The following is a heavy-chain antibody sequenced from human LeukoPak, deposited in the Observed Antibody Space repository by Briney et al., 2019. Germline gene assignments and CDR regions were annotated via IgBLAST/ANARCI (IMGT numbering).Heavy chain of an antibody. Sequence: GESLKISCQGSGYDSGVSFTSHSIAWVRQMPGKGLEWMGIIYPGDSDARYSPSFQGQVTISADKSISTAYLQWSSLKASDTAMYYCARRRDLYSGSYYPFDYWGQGTLVTVSS. D-gene: IGHD1-26*01. CDR2: IYPGDSDA. J-gene: IGHJ4*02. CDR1: GYDSGVSFTSHS. CDR3: ARRRDLYSGSYYPFDY. V-gene: IGHV5-51*01.